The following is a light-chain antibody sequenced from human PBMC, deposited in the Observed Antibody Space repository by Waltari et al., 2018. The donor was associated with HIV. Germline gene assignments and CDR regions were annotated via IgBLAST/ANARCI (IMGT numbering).Light chain of an antibody. CDR1: SRLVGLYNL. J-gene: IGLJ2*01. CDR3: CSNAGSFVV. Sequence: QSALTQPASVSGSPGQSITISCPGTSRLVGLYNLFSWYQQYPGKAPKLMIYEGSKRPSGVSNRFSGSKSGNTASLTISGLQTEDEADYYCCSNAGSFVVFGGGTKLTVL. V-gene: IGLV2-23*01. CDR2: EGS.